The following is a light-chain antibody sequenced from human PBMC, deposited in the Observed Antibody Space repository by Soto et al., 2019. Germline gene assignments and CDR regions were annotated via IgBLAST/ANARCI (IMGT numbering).Light chain of an antibody. CDR1: QSVSTY. Sequence: EIVLTQSPATLSLSPGERATLXXXASQSVSTYLAWYQQKPGQAPRLLIYDASSRATGIPARFSGSGSGTDFTLTISSLEPEDFAVYYCQQRSNWTPTWTFGQGTKVEIK. CDR3: QQRSNWTPTWT. V-gene: IGKV3-11*01. J-gene: IGKJ1*01. CDR2: DAS.